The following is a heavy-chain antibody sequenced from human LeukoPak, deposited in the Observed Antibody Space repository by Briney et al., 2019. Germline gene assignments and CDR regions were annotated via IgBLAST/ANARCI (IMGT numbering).Heavy chain of an antibody. CDR1: GFTFTNYW. J-gene: IGHJ2*01. CDR3: ARHWRGGLPPDWYFDL. Sequence: GESLNISCKGSGFTFTNYWIGWVRQMPGRGLEWMGIIYPGDSDTRYSPSFEGRVTISADKSISTAYVQWNSLKASDTAIYYCARHWRGGLPPDWYFDLWGRGTLVTVSS. V-gene: IGHV5-51*01. D-gene: IGHD3-10*01. CDR2: IYPGDSDT.